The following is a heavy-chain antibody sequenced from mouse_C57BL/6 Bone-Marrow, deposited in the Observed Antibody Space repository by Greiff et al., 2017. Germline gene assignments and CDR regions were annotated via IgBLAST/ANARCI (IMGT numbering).Heavy chain of an antibody. V-gene: IGHV1-7*01. Sequence: VQLQQSGAELAKPGASVKLSCKASGYTFTSYWMHWVKQRPGQGLEWIGYINPSSGYTKYNQKFKDKATLTADKSSSTAYMQLSSLTYEDSAVYYWERSDSNYGYAMDYWGQGTSVTVSS. CDR1: GYTFTSYW. J-gene: IGHJ4*01. CDR3: ERSDSNYGYAMDY. D-gene: IGHD2-5*01. CDR2: INPSSGYT.